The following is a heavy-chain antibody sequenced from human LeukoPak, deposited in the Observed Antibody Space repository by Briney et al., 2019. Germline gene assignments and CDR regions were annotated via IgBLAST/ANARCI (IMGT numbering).Heavy chain of an antibody. Sequence: PGGSLRLSCAASGFTFSSYAMSWVRQAPGKGLEWVSAISGSGGSTYCADSVKGRFTISRDNSKNTLYLQMNSLRAEDTAVYYCAKFRAARGGFDAFDIWGQGTMVTVSS. D-gene: IGHD6-6*01. V-gene: IGHV3-23*01. CDR3: AKFRAARGGFDAFDI. CDR1: GFTFSSYA. J-gene: IGHJ3*02. CDR2: ISGSGGST.